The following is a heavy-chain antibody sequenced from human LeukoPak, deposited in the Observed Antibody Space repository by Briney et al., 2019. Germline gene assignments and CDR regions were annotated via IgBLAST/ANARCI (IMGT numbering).Heavy chain of an antibody. CDR3: ATRRIQLWLQFYDY. J-gene: IGHJ4*02. Sequence: GGSLRLSCAASGFTFSSYAMSWVRQAPGKGLEWVSAISGSGGSTYYADSVKGRFTISRDNSKNTLYLQMNSLRAEDTAVYYCATRRIQLWLQFYDYWGQGTLVTVSS. V-gene: IGHV3-23*01. CDR2: ISGSGGST. CDR1: GFTFSSYA. D-gene: IGHD5-18*01.